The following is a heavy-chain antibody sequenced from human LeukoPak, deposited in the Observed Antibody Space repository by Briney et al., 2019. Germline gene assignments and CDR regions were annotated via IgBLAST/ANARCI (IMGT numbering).Heavy chain of an antibody. CDR1: GGSISSYY. CDR3: ASPGDS. J-gene: IGHJ4*02. CDR2: IYYSGST. V-gene: IGHV4-59*04. Sequence: SETLSLTCTVSGGSISSYYWSWIRQPPGKGLEWIGYIYYSGSTYYNPSLKSRVTISVDTSKNQFSLKLSSVTAADTAVYYCASPGDSWGQGTLVTVSS.